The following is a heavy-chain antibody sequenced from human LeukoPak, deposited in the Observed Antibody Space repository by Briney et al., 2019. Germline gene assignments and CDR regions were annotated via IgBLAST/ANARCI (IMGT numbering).Heavy chain of an antibody. CDR2: IYTGGNT. Sequence: GGSLRLSCAASGFTVDSNYLSWVRQAPGKGLEWVSTIYTGGNTYYAASVKGRFTISRDNSKNTLSLQMNSLRGEDTAVYYCASGVSGWYTLDFWGQGTLVTVSS. CDR1: GFTVDSNY. D-gene: IGHD6-19*01. V-gene: IGHV3-53*01. J-gene: IGHJ4*02. CDR3: ASGVSGWYTLDF.